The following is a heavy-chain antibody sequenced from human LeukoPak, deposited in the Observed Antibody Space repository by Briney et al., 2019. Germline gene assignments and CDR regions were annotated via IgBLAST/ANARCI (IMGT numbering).Heavy chain of an antibody. CDR2: ISSNGGST. CDR3: AREGANYAFDY. Sequence: QPGGSLRLSCAAPGFTFSSYAMHWVRQAPGKGLEYVSAISSNGGSTYYADSVKGRFTISRDNSKNTLYLQMGSLRAEDMAVYYCAREGANYAFDYWGQGTLVTVSS. D-gene: IGHD3-16*01. J-gene: IGHJ4*02. CDR1: GFTFSSYA. V-gene: IGHV3-64*02.